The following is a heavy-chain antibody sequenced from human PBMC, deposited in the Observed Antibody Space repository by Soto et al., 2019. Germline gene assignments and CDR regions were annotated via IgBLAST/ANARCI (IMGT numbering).Heavy chain of an antibody. CDR2: ISGDGALT. Sequence: TWFRQAPWKGLEWVSSISGDGALTYYADSVKGRFSISKDSSKRTLFLQMNGLRADDTAIYYCASDEGRGLKYWGQGTSVTVSS. V-gene: IGHV3-23*01. CDR3: ASDEGRGLKY. J-gene: IGHJ4*02.